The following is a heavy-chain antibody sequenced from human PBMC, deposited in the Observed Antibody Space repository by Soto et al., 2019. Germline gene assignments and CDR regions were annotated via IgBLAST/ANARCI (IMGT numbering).Heavy chain of an antibody. J-gene: IGHJ6*02. CDR3: AKDVIAALSYYYYGMDV. CDR1: GFTVSDKY. V-gene: IGHV3-66*03. CDR2: IYTSGTT. Sequence: PGGSLRLSCAASGFTVSDKYMNWVRQAPGKGLEWVSVIYTSGTTYYADSVKGRFTISRDNSKNTLYLQMNSLRAEDTAVYYCAKDVIAALSYYYYGMDVWGQGTTVTVSS. D-gene: IGHD6-6*01.